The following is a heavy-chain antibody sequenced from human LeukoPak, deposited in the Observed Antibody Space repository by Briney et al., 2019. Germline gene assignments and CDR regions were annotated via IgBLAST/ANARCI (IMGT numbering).Heavy chain of an antibody. D-gene: IGHD6-19*01. CDR1: GGSISTYY. CDR2: IYYSGST. Sequence: PSETLSLTCTVSGGSISTYYWNWIRQPPGKGLEWVGYIYYSGSTKYNPSLNSRVTISVDTSKNQFSLKLSSVTAADTAVYYCARDKVAGWIRGGYYYGMDVWGQGTTVTVSS. V-gene: IGHV4-59*12. J-gene: IGHJ6*02. CDR3: ARDKVAGWIRGGYYYGMDV.